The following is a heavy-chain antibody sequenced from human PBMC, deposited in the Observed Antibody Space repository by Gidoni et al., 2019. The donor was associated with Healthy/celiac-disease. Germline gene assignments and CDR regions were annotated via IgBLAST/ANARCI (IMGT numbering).Heavy chain of an antibody. CDR1: GGSISRSSYY. CDR3: ASLGYCSSTSCYKYFQH. D-gene: IGHD2-2*02. CDR2: IYYSGST. V-gene: IGHV4-39*01. J-gene: IGHJ1*01. Sequence: QLQLQESGPGLVKPSETLSLTCTVSGGSISRSSYYWGWIRQPPGKGLEWIGSIYYSGSTYYNPSLKSRVTISVDTSKNQFSLKLSSVTAADTAVYYCASLGYCSSTSCYKYFQHWGQGTLVTVSS.